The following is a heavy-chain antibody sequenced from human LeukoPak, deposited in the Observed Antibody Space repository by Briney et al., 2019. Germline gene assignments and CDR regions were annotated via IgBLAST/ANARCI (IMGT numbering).Heavy chain of an antibody. V-gene: IGHV3-21*01. J-gene: IGHJ4*02. CDR1: GFTFSNYS. CDR3: AREDTPRKYSSSSSDY. Sequence: KTGGSLRLSCAASGFTFSNYSMNWVRQAPGKGLEWVSSISSSSSHIYHADSVKGRFTISRDNAKNSLYLQMNSLRAEDTAVYYCAREDTPRKYSSSSSDYWGQGTLVTVSS. CDR2: ISSSSSHI. D-gene: IGHD6-6*01.